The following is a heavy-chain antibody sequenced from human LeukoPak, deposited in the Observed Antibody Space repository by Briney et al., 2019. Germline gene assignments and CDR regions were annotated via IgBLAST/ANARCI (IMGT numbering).Heavy chain of an antibody. V-gene: IGHV3-21*01. CDR2: ISSSSSYI. J-gene: IGHJ6*04. CDR3: ARDWGYSSSWGSIAVEDV. D-gene: IGHD6-13*01. CDR1: GFTFSSYS. Sequence: GGSLRLSCAASGFTFSSYSMNWVRRAPGKGLEWVSSISSSSSYIYYADSVKGRFTISRDNAKNSLYLQMNSLRAEDTAVYYCARDWGYSSSWGSIAVEDVWGKGTTVTVSS.